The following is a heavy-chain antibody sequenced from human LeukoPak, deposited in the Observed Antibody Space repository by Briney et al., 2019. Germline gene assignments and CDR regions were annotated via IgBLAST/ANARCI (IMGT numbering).Heavy chain of an antibody. J-gene: IGHJ6*03. V-gene: IGHV1-8*01. CDR2: MNPNSGNT. Sequence: GASVKVSCKASGYTFTSYDINWVRQATGQGLEWMGWMNPNSGNTGYAQKFQGRVTMTRNTSISTAYMELSSLRSEDTAVYYCARGGYDYYYHYMDVWGKGTTVTISS. CDR3: ARGGYDYYYHYMDV. D-gene: IGHD6-13*01. CDR1: GYTFTSYD.